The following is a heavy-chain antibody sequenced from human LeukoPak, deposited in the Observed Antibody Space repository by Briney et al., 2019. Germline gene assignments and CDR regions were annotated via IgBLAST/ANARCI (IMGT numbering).Heavy chain of an antibody. D-gene: IGHD2-15*01. CDR1: GGSISSYY. J-gene: IGHJ4*02. CDR2: IYYSGST. Sequence: SETLSLTCTVSGGSISSYYWSWIRQPPGKGLEWIGYIYYSGSTNYNPSLKSRVTISVDTSKNQFSLKLSSVTAADTAVYYCARVPSLGYCSGGSYYPNPFFDYWGQGTLVTVSS. CDR3: ARVPSLGYCSGGSYYPNPFFDY. V-gene: IGHV4-59*01.